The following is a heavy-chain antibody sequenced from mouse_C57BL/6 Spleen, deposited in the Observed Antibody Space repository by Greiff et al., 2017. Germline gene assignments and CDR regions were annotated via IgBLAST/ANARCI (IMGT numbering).Heavy chain of an antibody. CDR2: INPNNGGT. Sequence: VQLQQSGPELVKPGASVKIPCKASGYTFTDYNMDWVKQSHGKSLEWIGDINPNNGGTIYNQKFKGKATLTVDKSSSTAYMELRSLTSEDTAVYYCARRTDYYGSSYYFDYWGQGTTLTVSS. CDR3: ARRTDYYGSSYYFDY. J-gene: IGHJ2*01. V-gene: IGHV1-18*01. CDR1: GYTFTDYN. D-gene: IGHD1-1*01.